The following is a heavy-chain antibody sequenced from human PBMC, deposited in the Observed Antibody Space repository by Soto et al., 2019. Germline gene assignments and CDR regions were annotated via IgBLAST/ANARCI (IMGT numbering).Heavy chain of an antibody. CDR3: ARGITLDY. J-gene: IGHJ4*02. CDR2: IYYSGST. V-gene: IGHV4-59*01. D-gene: IGHD3-10*01. CDR1: GGSISSYY. Sequence: SETLSLTCTVSGGSISSYYWSWIRQPPGKGLEWIGYIYYSGSTNYNPSLKSRVTISVDTSKNQFSLKLSSVTAADTAVYYCARGITLDYWGQGTVVTVSS.